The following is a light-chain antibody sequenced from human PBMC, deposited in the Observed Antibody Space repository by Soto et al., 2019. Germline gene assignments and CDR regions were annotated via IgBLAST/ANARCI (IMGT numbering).Light chain of an antibody. CDR3: QQYGSSIT. V-gene: IGKV3-20*01. CDR1: QSVKSSY. J-gene: IGKJ5*01. Sequence: IGFTQVPRTLSLSSGERATLPCRASQSVKSSYLAWYQHKPGQAPRLLIYGTSSRATGIPDRFSGSGSGADFTLTISRLEPEDFAVYYCQQYGSSITVGQGTRLEIK. CDR2: GTS.